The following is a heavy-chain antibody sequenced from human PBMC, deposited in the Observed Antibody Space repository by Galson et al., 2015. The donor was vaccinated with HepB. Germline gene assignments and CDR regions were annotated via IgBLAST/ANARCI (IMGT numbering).Heavy chain of an antibody. J-gene: IGHJ4*02. D-gene: IGHD4-23*01. CDR3: ARGYGGNSGALDY. V-gene: IGHV4-59*01. CDR2: IYYSGST. Sequence: SETLSLTCTVSGGSISSYYWSWIRQPPGKGLEWIGYIYYSGSTNYNPSLKSRVTISVDTSKNQFSLKLSSVTAADTAVYYCARGYGGNSGALDYWGQGTLVTVSS. CDR1: GGSISSYY.